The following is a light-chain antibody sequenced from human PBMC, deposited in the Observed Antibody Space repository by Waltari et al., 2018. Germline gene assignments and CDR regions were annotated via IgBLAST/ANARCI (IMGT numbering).Light chain of an antibody. Sequence: DVQLTQSPSSLSACVGDRVTITCRASQSIANYLNWYQQKPGKVPQLLIYAASSLHSGVPSRFSGSGSGTEFTLTITNLQPEDFATYYCQQSYTTLTFGGGTKVE. V-gene: IGKV1-39*01. CDR3: QQSYTTLT. CDR2: AAS. J-gene: IGKJ4*01. CDR1: QSIANY.